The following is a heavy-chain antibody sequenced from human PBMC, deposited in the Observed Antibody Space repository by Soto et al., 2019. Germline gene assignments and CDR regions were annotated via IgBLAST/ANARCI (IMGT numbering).Heavy chain of an antibody. Sequence: PGESLKISCKGSGYSFTSYWIGWVRQMPGKGLEWMGIIYPGDSDTRYSPSFQGQVTISADKSISTAYLQWSSLKASDTAMYYCAGTYYDFWSGYPDAFDIWGQGTMVTVSS. V-gene: IGHV5-51*01. CDR2: IYPGDSDT. J-gene: IGHJ3*02. D-gene: IGHD3-3*01. CDR3: AGTYYDFWSGYPDAFDI. CDR1: GYSFTSYW.